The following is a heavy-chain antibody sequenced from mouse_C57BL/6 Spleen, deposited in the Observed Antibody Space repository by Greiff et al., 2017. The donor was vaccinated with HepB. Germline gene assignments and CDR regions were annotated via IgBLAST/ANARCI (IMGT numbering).Heavy chain of an antibody. Sequence: VHVKQSVAELVRPGASVKLSCTASGFNIKNTYMHWVKQRPEQGLEWIGRIDPANGNTKYAPKFQGKATITADTSSNTAYLQLSSLTSEDTAIYYCARYYYGSSHAMDYWGQGTSVTVSS. CDR3: ARYYYGSSHAMDY. V-gene: IGHV14-3*01. CDR1: GFNIKNTY. J-gene: IGHJ4*01. CDR2: IDPANGNT. D-gene: IGHD1-1*01.